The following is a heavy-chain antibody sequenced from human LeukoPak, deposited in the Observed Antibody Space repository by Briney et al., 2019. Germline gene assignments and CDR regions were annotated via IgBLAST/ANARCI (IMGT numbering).Heavy chain of an antibody. J-gene: IGHJ5*02. CDR3: ARGGYKWNPGWFDP. Sequence: SETLSLTCTVSGGSISSYYWSWIRQPAGKGLEWIGRIYTSGSTNYNPSLKSRVTMSVDTSTKQLSLKLSCVTAADTAVYYCARGGYKWNPGWFDPWGQGTLVTVSS. CDR2: IYTSGST. CDR1: GGSISSYY. D-gene: IGHD1-20*01. V-gene: IGHV4-4*07.